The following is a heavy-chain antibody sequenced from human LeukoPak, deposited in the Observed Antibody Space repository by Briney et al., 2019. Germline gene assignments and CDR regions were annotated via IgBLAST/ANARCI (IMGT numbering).Heavy chain of an antibody. Sequence: SETLSLTCTVSGGSISSYYWSWIRQPPGKGLEWIGYIYYSGSTNYNPSLKSRVTISVDTSKNQFSLKLSSVTAAVTAVYYCARQGPDYDFWSGYPENWFDPWGQGTLVTVSS. J-gene: IGHJ5*02. CDR1: GGSISSYY. D-gene: IGHD3-3*01. V-gene: IGHV4-59*01. CDR2: IYYSGST. CDR3: ARQGPDYDFWSGYPENWFDP.